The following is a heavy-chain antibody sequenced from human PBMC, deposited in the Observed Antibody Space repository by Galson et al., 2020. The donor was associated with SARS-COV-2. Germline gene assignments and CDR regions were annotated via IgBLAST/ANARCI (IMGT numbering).Heavy chain of an antibody. CDR1: GGSFSGYY. J-gene: IGHJ3*02. CDR2: INHSGST. Sequence: SETLSLTCAVYGGSFSGYYWSWIRQPPGKGLEWIGEINHSGSTNYNPSLKSRVTISVDTSKNQFSLKLSSVTAADTAVYYCATGGAYSSSSEEDAFDIWGQGTMVTVSS. CDR3: ATGGAYSSSSEEDAFDI. D-gene: IGHD6-6*01. V-gene: IGHV4-34*01.